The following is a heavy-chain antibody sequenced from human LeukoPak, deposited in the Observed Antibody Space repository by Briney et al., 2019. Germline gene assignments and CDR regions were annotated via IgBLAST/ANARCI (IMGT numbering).Heavy chain of an antibody. V-gene: IGHV1-18*01. J-gene: IGHJ4*01. D-gene: IGHD5-18*01. CDR1: GYTFTNYG. CDR3: ARDDTAVISFDY. CDR2: ISVYNGNT. Sequence: GSSVKVSCKASGYTFTNYGISWVRQAPGQGLEWMGWISVYNGNTNYAQKLQDRVTMTTDTSTSTAYMELRSLRSDDTAVYYCARDDTAVISFDYWGQGTLVTVSS.